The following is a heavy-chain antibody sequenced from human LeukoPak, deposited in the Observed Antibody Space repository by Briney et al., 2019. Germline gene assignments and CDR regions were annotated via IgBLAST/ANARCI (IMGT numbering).Heavy chain of an antibody. D-gene: IGHD6-19*01. CDR2: INHSGST. Sequence: SETLSLTCAVYGGSFSGYYWSWIRQPPGKGLEWIGEINHSGSTNYNPSLKSRVTISVDTSKNQFSLKLSSVTAADTAVYYCARRRSSGWPHYYYYYMDVWGKGTTVTISS. J-gene: IGHJ6*03. CDR3: ARRRSSGWPHYYYYYMDV. V-gene: IGHV4-34*01. CDR1: GGSFSGYY.